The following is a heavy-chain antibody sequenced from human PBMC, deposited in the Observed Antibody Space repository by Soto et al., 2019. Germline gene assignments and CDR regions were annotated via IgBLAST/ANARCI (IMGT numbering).Heavy chain of an antibody. CDR3: AKVGFPYSYGYLFYY. Sequence: HPGGSLRLSCAASGFTFSTYAMTWVRQAPGKGLEWVSAISASGGSTYYADSAKGRFTISRDNSKNTLYLQMNSLRVEDTAVYYCAKVGFPYSYGYLFYYWGQGTLVTVSS. CDR2: ISASGGST. CDR1: GFTFSTYA. D-gene: IGHD5-18*01. J-gene: IGHJ4*02. V-gene: IGHV3-23*01.